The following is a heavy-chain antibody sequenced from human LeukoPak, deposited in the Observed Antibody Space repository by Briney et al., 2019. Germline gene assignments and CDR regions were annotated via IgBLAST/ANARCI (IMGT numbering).Heavy chain of an antibody. J-gene: IGHJ4*02. V-gene: IGHV3-30*02. CDR3: AKEQRDWNYGVFDY. D-gene: IGHD1-7*01. Sequence: GGSLRLSCAASGFTFSSYGMHWVRQAPGKGLEWVAFIWYDGSNKYYADSVKGRFTISRDNSKSMLYLQMNSLRAEDTAEYYCAKEQRDWNYGVFDYWAQGTQVTVSS. CDR1: GFTFSSYG. CDR2: IWYDGSNK.